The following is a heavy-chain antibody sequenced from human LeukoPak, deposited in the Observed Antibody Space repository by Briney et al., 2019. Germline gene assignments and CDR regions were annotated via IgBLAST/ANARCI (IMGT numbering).Heavy chain of an antibody. CDR2: ISHNGGST. CDR1: GFTFSSYA. J-gene: IGHJ4*02. CDR3: ARVGDVDTFDY. V-gene: IGHV3-64*01. Sequence: GGSLRLSCAASGFTFSSYAMHWVRQAPGKGLEYVSAISHNGGSTYYANSVKGRFTISRDNSKNTLYLQMGSLRTEDMAVYDCARVGDVDTFDYWGQGTLVTVSS. D-gene: IGHD5-18*01.